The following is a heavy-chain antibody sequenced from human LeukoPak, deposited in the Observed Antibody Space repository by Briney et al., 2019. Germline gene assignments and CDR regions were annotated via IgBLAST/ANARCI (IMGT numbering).Heavy chain of an antibody. CDR1: GFTVSSNY. CDR3: ARAEGYSSGWPYFDY. J-gene: IGHJ4*02. V-gene: IGHV3-66*02. CDR2: IYSGGST. Sequence: GGSLRLSCAASGFTVSSNYMSWVPQAPGKGLEWVSVIYSGGSTYYADSVKGRFTISRDNSKNTLYLQMNSLRAEDTAVYYCARAEGYSSGWPYFDYWGQGNLVTVSS. D-gene: IGHD6-19*01.